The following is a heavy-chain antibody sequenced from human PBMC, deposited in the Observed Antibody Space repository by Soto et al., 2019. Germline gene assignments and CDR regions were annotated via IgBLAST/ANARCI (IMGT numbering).Heavy chain of an antibody. D-gene: IGHD3-10*02. CDR1: GGSISSYY. CDR2: IFCSGST. Sequence: QVQLQESGPGLVKPSETLSLTCTVSGGSISSYYWSWIRQPPGKGLEWIGFIFCSGSTSYNPSLTSRVTISIDTSEYQFSLKLNSVTAADTAVYYCASMIGDPVLSFDSWGQGTLVAVSS. CDR3: ASMIGDPVLSFDS. V-gene: IGHV4-59*01. J-gene: IGHJ5*01.